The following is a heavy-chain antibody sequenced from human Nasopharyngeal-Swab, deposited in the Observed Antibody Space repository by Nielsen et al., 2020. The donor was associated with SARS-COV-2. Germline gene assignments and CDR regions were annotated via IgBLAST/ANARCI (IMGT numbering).Heavy chain of an antibody. J-gene: IGHJ4*02. CDR3: ARREGGGDLEWLLSRDY. CDR1: GGTFSSYA. V-gene: IGHV1-69*13. D-gene: IGHD3-3*01. Sequence: SVKVSCKASGGTFSSYAISWVRQAPGQGLEWMGGIIPIFGTANYAQKFQGRATITADESTRTAYMELSSLRSEDAAVYYCARREGGGDLEWLLSRDYWGQGTLVTVSS. CDR2: IIPIFGTA.